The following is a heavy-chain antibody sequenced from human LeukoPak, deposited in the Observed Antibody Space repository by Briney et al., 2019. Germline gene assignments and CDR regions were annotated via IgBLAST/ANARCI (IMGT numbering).Heavy chain of an antibody. CDR1: GGSISSYY. CDR3: ARDNLSDSTPGIAFDI. D-gene: IGHD2-21*02. J-gene: IGHJ3*02. CDR2: IYYSGST. Sequence: PSETLSLTCTVSGGSISSYYWSWIRQPPGKGLEWIGYIYYSGSTNYNPSLKSRVTISVDTSKNQFSLKLSSVTAADTAVYYCARDNLSDSTPGIAFDIWGQGTMVTVSS. V-gene: IGHV4-59*01.